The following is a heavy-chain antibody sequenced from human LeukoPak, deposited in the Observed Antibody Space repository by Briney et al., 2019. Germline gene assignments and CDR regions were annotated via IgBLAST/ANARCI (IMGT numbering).Heavy chain of an antibody. D-gene: IGHD5-18*01. CDR2: IYYSGST. Sequence: SQTLSLTCTVSGGSISSSVYYWGWIRQPPGKGLEWIGNIYYSGSTYYNPSLKSRVSISVDTSKKHFSLRLSSVTAADTAVYYCARLGGYSYGYSGAFDIWGQGTMVTVS. CDR1: GGSISSSVYY. CDR3: ARLGGYSYGYSGAFDI. V-gene: IGHV4-39*02. J-gene: IGHJ3*02.